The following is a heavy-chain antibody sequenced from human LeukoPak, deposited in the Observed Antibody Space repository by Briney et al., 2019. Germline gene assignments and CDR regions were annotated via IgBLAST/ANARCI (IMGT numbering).Heavy chain of an antibody. CDR3: ARGGVYCSSTSCYGWFDP. J-gene: IGHJ5*02. V-gene: IGHV4-34*01. Sequence: SETLSLTCAVYGGSFSGYYWSWIRQPPGKGLEWTGEINHSGSTNYNPSLKSRVTISVDTSKNQFSLKLSSVTAADTAVYYCARGGVYCSSTSCYGWFDPWGQGTLVTVSS. CDR1: GGSFSGYY. CDR2: INHSGST. D-gene: IGHD2-2*01.